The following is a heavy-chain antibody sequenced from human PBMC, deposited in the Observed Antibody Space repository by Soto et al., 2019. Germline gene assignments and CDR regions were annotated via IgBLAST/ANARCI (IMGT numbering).Heavy chain of an antibody. D-gene: IGHD2-15*01. Sequence: SETLSLTCTVSGGSISSYYWSWIRQPPGKGLEWIGHISYSGRTSYNSSLKSRVTISVDTSKSQLSLKLSSVTAADTAVYYCAKVRDCSGGTCYSWWFDPWGQGTLVTVSS. CDR3: AKVRDCSGGTCYSWWFDP. J-gene: IGHJ5*02. CDR2: ISYSGRT. V-gene: IGHV4-59*01. CDR1: GGSISSYY.